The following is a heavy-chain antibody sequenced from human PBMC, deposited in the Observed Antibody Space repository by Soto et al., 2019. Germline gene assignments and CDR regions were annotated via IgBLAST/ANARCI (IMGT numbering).Heavy chain of an antibody. V-gene: IGHV1-2*04. Sequence: ASVKVSCKASGYTFTGYYMHWVRQAPGQGLEWMGWINPNSGGTNYAQKFQGWVTMTRDTSISTAYMELSRLRSDDTAVYYCARGGVGTMDYYYGMDVWAQGTTVTVSS. D-gene: IGHD1-26*01. J-gene: IGHJ6*02. CDR1: GYTFTGYY. CDR2: INPNSGGT. CDR3: ARGGVGTMDYYYGMDV.